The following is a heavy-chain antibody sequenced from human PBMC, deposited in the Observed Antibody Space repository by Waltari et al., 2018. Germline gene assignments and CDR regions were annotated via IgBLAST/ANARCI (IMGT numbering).Heavy chain of an antibody. J-gene: IGHJ4*02. CDR3: ARDKLGGGYNFYFDY. D-gene: IGHD5-12*01. CDR2: IYHSGST. V-gene: IGHV4-30-2*01. CDR1: GGSISSGGYS. Sequence: QLQLQESGSGLVKPSQTLSLTCAVSGGSISSGGYSWSWIRQPPGKGLEWIGYIYHSGSTYYNPSLKSRVTISVDRSKNQFSLKLSSVTAADTAVYYCARDKLGGGYNFYFDYWGQGTLVTVSS.